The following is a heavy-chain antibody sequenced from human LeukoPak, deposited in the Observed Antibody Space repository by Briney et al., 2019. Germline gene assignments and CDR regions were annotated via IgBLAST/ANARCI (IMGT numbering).Heavy chain of an antibody. CDR3: ARSPPRTTVTKGSRHYMDV. V-gene: IGHV4-34*01. J-gene: IGHJ6*03. Sequence: PSETLSLTCAVYGGSFSGYYWSWIRQPPGKGLEWIGEINHSGSTNYNPSLKSRVTISVDTSKNQFSLKLSSVTAADTAVYYCARSPPRTTVTKGSRHYMDVWGKGTTVTVSS. CDR1: GGSFSGYY. D-gene: IGHD4-11*01. CDR2: INHSGST.